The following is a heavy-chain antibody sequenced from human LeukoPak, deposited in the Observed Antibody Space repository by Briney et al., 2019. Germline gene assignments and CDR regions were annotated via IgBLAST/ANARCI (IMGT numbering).Heavy chain of an antibody. CDR2: ISYDGSNK. CDR3: AKVKGSSWLTDH. Sequence: QPGGSLRLSCAASGFTFSSYGMHWVRQAPGKGMEWVAVISYDGSNKYYADSVKGRFTISRDNSKNTLYLQMNSLRAEDTAVYYCAKVKGSSWLTDHWGQGTLVTVSS. V-gene: IGHV3-30*18. CDR1: GFTFSSYG. J-gene: IGHJ4*02. D-gene: IGHD6-13*01.